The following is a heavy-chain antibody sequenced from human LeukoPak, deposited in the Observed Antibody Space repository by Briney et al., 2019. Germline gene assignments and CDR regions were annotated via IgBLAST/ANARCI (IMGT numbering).Heavy chain of an antibody. D-gene: IGHD2-2*01. CDR1: GGTFSRYA. Sequence: ASVKVSCKASGGTFSRYAMSWVRQAPGQGLEWMGGIIPIFGTASFAQKFQGRVTITADESTGTAYMELSSLRSEDTAVYYCARVVTPRYCSTPSCYWKGWFDPWGQGTLVTVSS. CDR3: ARVVTPRYCSTPSCYWKGWFDP. J-gene: IGHJ5*02. CDR2: IIPIFGTA. V-gene: IGHV1-69*13.